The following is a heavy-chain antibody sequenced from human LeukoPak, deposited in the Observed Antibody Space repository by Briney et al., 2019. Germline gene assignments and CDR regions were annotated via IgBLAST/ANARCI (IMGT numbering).Heavy chain of an antibody. Sequence: ASVKVSCKASGYTFTGYYMHWVRQAPGQGLEWMGRINPNSGGTNYAQKFQGRVTMTRDTSISTAYMELSRLRSDDTAVYYCARGDCSSTSCYYYDSSGVPTQGYWGQGTLVTVSS. CDR2: INPNSGGT. V-gene: IGHV1-2*06. CDR3: ARGDCSSTSCYYYDSSGVPTQGY. CDR1: GYTFTGYY. D-gene: IGHD2-2*01. J-gene: IGHJ4*02.